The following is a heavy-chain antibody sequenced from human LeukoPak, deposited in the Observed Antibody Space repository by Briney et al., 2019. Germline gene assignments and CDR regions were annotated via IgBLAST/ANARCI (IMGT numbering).Heavy chain of an antibody. CDR3: ARGSRVITFGGVIGLFDY. CDR2: INHSGST. D-gene: IGHD3-16*02. J-gene: IGHJ4*02. Sequence: PSETLSLTCAVYGGSFSGYYWSWIRQPPGKGLEWIGEINHSGSTNYNPSLKSRVTISVDTSKNQFSLKLSSVTAADTAVYYCARGSRVITFGGVIGLFDYWGQGTLVTVSS. CDR1: GGSFSGYY. V-gene: IGHV4-34*01.